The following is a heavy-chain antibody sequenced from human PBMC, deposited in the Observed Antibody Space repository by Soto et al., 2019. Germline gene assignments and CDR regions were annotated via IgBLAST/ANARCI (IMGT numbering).Heavy chain of an antibody. CDR1: GCNFINYG. CDR3: ARDAIKYYDILPGYYRGGIYFDY. Sequence: ASVKVSCKASGCNFINYGISWVRQAPGQGLEWMGWISVYKGNTNYAQKLQGRVTMTTDTSTSTAYMELRSLRSDDTAVYYCARDAIKYYDILPGYYRGGIYFDYWGQGTLVTVSS. D-gene: IGHD3-9*01. V-gene: IGHV1-18*01. CDR2: ISVYKGNT. J-gene: IGHJ4*02.